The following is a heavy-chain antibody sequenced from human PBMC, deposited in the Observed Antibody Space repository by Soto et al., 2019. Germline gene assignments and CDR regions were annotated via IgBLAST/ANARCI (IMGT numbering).Heavy chain of an antibody. CDR3: ARGGAWTPEGLGY. Sequence: QVQLVESGGGVVQPGRSLRLSCAASGFTFSSFAMHWVRQAPGKGLEWMAVISSDVVNYYYAESVKGRFTISRGNSKDALCLQMNSLRNEGTAIDYCARGGAWTPEGLGYWGQGTLVTVSS. V-gene: IGHV3-30-3*01. CDR2: ISSDVVNY. J-gene: IGHJ4*02. D-gene: IGHD2-15*01. CDR1: GFTFSSFA.